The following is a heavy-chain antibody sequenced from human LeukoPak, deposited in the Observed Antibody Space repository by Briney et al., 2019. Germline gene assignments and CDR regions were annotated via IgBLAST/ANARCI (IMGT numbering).Heavy chain of an antibody. D-gene: IGHD6-13*01. CDR1: GFTFSSYA. Sequence: PGGSLRLSCAASGFTFSSYAMSWVRQPPGKGLECVSAISGSGGSTYYADSVKGRFTISRDNSKNTLYLQMKSLRVDDTAVYYCAKDRYSSSWYGAFDIWGQGTMLTVSS. V-gene: IGHV3-23*01. CDR3: AKDRYSSSWYGAFDI. CDR2: ISGSGGST. J-gene: IGHJ3*02.